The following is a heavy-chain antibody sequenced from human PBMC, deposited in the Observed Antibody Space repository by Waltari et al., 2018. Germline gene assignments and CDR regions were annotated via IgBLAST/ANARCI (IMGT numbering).Heavy chain of an antibody. CDR1: GLTFSSDA. Sequence: EVQLVESGGGLVQPGGSLRLACAASGLTFSSDAMSWVRQAPGKGLEWVSAISGSGGSTYYSDSVKCLFTISRDNSKNTLYLQMNSLRAEDTAVYYCAKDLAVAGISPDDDYWGQGTMVTVSS. CDR2: ISGSGGST. CDR3: AKDLAVAGISPDDDY. V-gene: IGHV3-23*04. J-gene: IGHJ3*01. D-gene: IGHD6-19*01.